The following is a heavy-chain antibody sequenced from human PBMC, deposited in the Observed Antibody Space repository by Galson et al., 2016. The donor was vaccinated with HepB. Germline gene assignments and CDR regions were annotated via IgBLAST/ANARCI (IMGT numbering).Heavy chain of an antibody. Sequence: SLRLSCAASGFTFSSYGIHWVRQAPGKGLEWVAVIWYDGSNKYYADSVKGRFTISRDNSKNMLFLQMDSLRVEDTAVYYCAGSWTWGQGTLVTVSS. CDR1: GFTFSSYG. V-gene: IGHV3-33*01. J-gene: IGHJ5*02. CDR2: IWYDGSNK. CDR3: AGSWT. D-gene: IGHD3-3*01.